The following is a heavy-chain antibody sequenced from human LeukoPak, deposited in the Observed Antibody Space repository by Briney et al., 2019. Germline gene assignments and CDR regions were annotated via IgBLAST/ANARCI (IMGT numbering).Heavy chain of an antibody. D-gene: IGHD2-15*01. CDR3: ARVLYCSGGSCYSGGNGFDY. CDR2: ISAYNGNT. V-gene: IGHV1-18*01. CDR1: GYTFTSYG. J-gene: IGHJ4*02. Sequence: GASVKVSCKASGYTFTSYGISWVRQAPGQGLEWMGWISAYNGNTNYAQKLQGRVTMTTDTSTSTAYMELRSLRSDDTAVYYCARVLYCSGGSCYSGGNGFDYWGQGTLVTVSS.